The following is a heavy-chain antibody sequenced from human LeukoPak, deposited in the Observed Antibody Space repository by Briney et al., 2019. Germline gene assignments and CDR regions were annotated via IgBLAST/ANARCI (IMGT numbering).Heavy chain of an antibody. CDR3: AKGRRVPAAISDAFDI. V-gene: IGHV3-23*01. J-gene: IGHJ3*02. D-gene: IGHD2-2*02. Sequence: PGGSLRLSCAASGFTFSSYAMSWVRQAPGKGLEWVSAISGSGGSTYYADSVKGRFTISRDNSKNTLYLQMNSLRAEDTAVYYCAKGRRVPAAISDAFDIWGQGTMVTVSS. CDR1: GFTFSSYA. CDR2: ISGSGGST.